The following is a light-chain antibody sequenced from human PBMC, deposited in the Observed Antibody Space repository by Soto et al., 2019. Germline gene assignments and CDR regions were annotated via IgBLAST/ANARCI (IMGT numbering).Light chain of an antibody. CDR3: QQRTNWPT. V-gene: IGKV3-11*01. J-gene: IGKJ1*01. CDR1: QSVGSH. CDR2: EAS. Sequence: EIVLTQSPATLSLSPGERATLSCRASQSVGSHLAWYQQKPGQAPRLLIYEASDRATGIPARFRGRGSGTDFTLTINSLEPEDFAVYYCQQRTNWPTFGQGTKVEIK.